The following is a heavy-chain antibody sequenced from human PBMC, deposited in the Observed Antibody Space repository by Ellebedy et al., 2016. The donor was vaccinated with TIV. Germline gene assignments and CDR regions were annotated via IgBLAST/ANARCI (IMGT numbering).Heavy chain of an antibody. D-gene: IGHD4-11*01. CDR2: IYYSGST. CDR3: ARGGSNYVGGDYYYYYYMDV. V-gene: IGHV4-31*03. Sequence: SETLSLXXTVSGGSISSGGYYWSWIRQHPGKGLEWIGYIYYSGSTYYNPSLKSRVTISVDTSKNQFSLKLSSVTAADTAVYYCARGGSNYVGGDYYYYYYMDVWGKGTTVTVSS. J-gene: IGHJ6*03. CDR1: GGSISSGGYY.